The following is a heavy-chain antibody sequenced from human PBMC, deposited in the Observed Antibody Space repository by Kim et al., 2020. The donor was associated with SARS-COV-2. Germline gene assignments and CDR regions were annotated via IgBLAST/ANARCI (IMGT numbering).Heavy chain of an antibody. J-gene: IGHJ4*02. D-gene: IGHD4-17*01. V-gene: IGHV3-7*01. CDR3: ASGPGTTDY. CDR2: GSEK. Sequence: GSEKYYVDYGKGRFTISRDNAKNSLYLQMNSLRAEDTAVYYCASGPGTTDYWGQGTLVTVSS.